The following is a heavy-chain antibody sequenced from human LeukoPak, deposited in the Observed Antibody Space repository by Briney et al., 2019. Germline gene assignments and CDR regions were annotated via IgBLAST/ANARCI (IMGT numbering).Heavy chain of an antibody. V-gene: IGHV1-69*01. J-gene: IGHJ5*02. Sequence: SVKVSCKASGGTFSSYAISWVRQAPGQGLEWMGGIIPMFGTAIYAQKFQGRVTITADESTNTAYMELSSLRSEDTAVYYCARDVRHKYCSSASCYRGWFDPWGQGTLVTVSS. CDR1: GGTFSSYA. D-gene: IGHD2-2*01. CDR3: ARDVRHKYCSSASCYRGWFDP. CDR2: IIPMFGTA.